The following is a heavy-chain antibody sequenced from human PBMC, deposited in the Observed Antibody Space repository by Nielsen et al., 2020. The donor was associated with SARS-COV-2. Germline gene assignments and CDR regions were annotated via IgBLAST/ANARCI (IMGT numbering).Heavy chain of an antibody. CDR1: GGSISSGDYC. Sequence: SETLSLTCTVSGGSISSGDYCWSWIRQPPGKGLEWIGYIYYSGSTYYNPSLKSRVTISVDTSKNQFSLKLSSVTAADTAVYYCARVLIVVVPAAIGDRWFDPWGQGTLVTVSS. J-gene: IGHJ5*02. CDR3: ARVLIVVVPAAIGDRWFDP. CDR2: IYYSGST. D-gene: IGHD2-2*01. V-gene: IGHV4-30-4*01.